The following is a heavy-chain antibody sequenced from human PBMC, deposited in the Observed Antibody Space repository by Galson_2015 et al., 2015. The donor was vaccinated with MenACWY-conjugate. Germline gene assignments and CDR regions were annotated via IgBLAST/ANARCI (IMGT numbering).Heavy chain of an antibody. J-gene: IGHJ4*02. CDR3: ARDPERGDGYVLDY. CDR1: GFTFSSYW. D-gene: IGHD5-24*01. Sequence: SLRLSCAASGFTFSSYWMYWVRQAPGKGLVWVAHTNRDDSTINYAESVKGRFTISRDNAKNMLYLQMNSLRVEDTAVYYCARDPERGDGYVLDYWGQGTLVTVSS. CDR2: TNRDDSTI. V-gene: IGHV3-74*01.